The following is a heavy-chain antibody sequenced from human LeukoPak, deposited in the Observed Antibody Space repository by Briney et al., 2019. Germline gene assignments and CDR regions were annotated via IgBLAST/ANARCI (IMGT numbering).Heavy chain of an antibody. Sequence: SQTLSLTCTVSGGSISSGGYYWSWIRQPPGKGLEWIGYIYYSGSTNYNPSLKSRVTISVDTSKNQFSLKLSSVTAADTAVYYCARADSSGYYREPMYYFDYWGQGTLVTVSS. CDR2: IYYSGST. CDR3: ARADSSGYYREPMYYFDY. J-gene: IGHJ4*02. V-gene: IGHV4-61*08. CDR1: GGSISSGGYY. D-gene: IGHD3-22*01.